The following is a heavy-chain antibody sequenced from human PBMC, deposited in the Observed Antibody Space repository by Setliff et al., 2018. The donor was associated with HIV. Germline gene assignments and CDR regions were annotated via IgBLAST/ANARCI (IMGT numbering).Heavy chain of an antibody. V-gene: IGHV4-59*01. D-gene: IGHD6-19*01. J-gene: IGHJ1*01. Sequence: SETLSLTCTVSGGSISSYYWSWIRQPPGKGLEWIWYIYYSGSTNYNPSLKSRVTISVDTSKNQFSLRLSSVTAADTAVYYCARDRGSGWYGYFQHWGQGTLVSVSS. CDR3: ARDRGSGWYGYFQH. CDR2: IYYSGST. CDR1: GGSISSYY.